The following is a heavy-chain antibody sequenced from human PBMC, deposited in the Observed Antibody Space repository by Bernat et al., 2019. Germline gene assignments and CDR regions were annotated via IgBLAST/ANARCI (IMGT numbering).Heavy chain of an antibody. Sequence: EVQLVESGGGLVKPGGSLRLSCAASGFTFSSYGMNWVRQAPGKGLEWVSYISSSSTYIYYADSVKGRFTISRDNAKNSLYLQMNSLRAEDTAVYYCERDLSDFWSAYYSVGDDWGQGTMVTVSS. CDR1: GFTFSSYG. D-gene: IGHD3-3*01. V-gene: IGHV3-21*05. J-gene: IGHJ4*02. CDR2: ISSSSTYI. CDR3: ERDLSDFWSAYYSVGDD.